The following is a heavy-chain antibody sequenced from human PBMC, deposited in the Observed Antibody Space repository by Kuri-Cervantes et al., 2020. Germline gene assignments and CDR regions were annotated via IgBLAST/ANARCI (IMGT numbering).Heavy chain of an antibody. V-gene: IGHV4-59*01. CDR1: GGSINNYF. D-gene: IGHD3-16*01. CDR3: ARGDYHSQYEITVNFNS. J-gene: IGHJ4*02. Sequence: SETLSLTCTVSGGSINNYFWVWIRQSPGKGLEWIGYMHYSGGTNYNPSLNRRVTISLDRSKNQVFLKLTSVTAADTAVYFCARGDYHSQYEITVNFNSWGQGTLVTVSS. CDR2: MHYSGGT.